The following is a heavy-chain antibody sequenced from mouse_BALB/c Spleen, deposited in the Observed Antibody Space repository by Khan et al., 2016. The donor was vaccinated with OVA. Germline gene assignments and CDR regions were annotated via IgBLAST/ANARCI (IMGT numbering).Heavy chain of an antibody. V-gene: IGHV2-6-1*01. CDR1: GFSLTNYG. Sequence: QVQLQQSGPGLVAPSQSLSITCTISGFSLTNYGVHWVRQPPGKGLEWLVVIWSDGSTTYNSALKSRLSISKDNSKSQVFLKINSLQTDDTAMYFCSRPPFHPYNNMDYRGQGTLVSRSS. CDR3: SRPPFHPYNNMDY. J-gene: IGHJ4*01. CDR2: IWSDGST.